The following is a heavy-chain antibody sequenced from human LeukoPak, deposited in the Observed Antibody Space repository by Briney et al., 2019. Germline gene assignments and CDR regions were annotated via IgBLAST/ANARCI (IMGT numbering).Heavy chain of an antibody. Sequence: SETLSLTCTVSGDSISSSSYYWGWIRQPPGKGLEWIGSIYYSGSTYYNPSLKSRVTISVDTSKNQFSLKLSSVTAADTAVYYCASYNYYYYYMDVWGKGTTVTVSS. D-gene: IGHD2-2*02. CDR1: GDSISSSSYY. J-gene: IGHJ6*03. CDR3: ASYNYYYYYMDV. CDR2: IYYSGST. V-gene: IGHV4-39*07.